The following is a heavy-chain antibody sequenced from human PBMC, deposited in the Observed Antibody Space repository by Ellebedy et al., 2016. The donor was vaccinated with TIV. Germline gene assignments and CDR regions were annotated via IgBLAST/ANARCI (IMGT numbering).Heavy chain of an antibody. Sequence: PGGSLRLSCAASGFTFSNCGMHWVRQAPGKGLEWVAVLSFDGSHDYYADSVKGRFTISRDNSKSTLFLQMNSLRAEDTAIYYCAKDDYSKSRYSYNGMDVWGQGTTVTVSS. CDR3: AKDDYSKSRYSYNGMDV. V-gene: IGHV3-30*18. D-gene: IGHD4-11*01. J-gene: IGHJ6*02. CDR1: GFTFSNCG. CDR2: LSFDGSHD.